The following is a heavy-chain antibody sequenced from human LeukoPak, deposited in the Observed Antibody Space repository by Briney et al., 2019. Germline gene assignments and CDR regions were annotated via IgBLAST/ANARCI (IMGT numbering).Heavy chain of an antibody. CDR1: GGSISSYY. CDR3: ARTHLPRIAAAGYYYFDY. D-gene: IGHD6-13*01. CDR2: IYYSGST. Sequence: SETLSLTCTVSGGSISSYYWSWIRQPPGKGLEWIGYIYYSGSTNYNPSLKSRVTISVDTSKNQFSLKLSSVTAADTAVYYCARTHLPRIAAAGYYYFDYWGQGTLVTVSS. V-gene: IGHV4-59*01. J-gene: IGHJ4*02.